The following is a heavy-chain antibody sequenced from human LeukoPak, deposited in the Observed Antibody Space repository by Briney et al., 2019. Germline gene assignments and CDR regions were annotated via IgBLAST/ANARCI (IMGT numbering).Heavy chain of an antibody. CDR2: IESDGSSA. CDR3: AKGVYYDGLENDAFDI. D-gene: IGHD3-22*01. J-gene: IGHJ3*02. CDR1: GFTFSDYW. Sequence: GGSLRLSCSSSGFTFSDYWIHWVPQAPGKGLVLVSRIESDGSSAAYAHSVKDRFTISRDNAKNTLYLQMNILRPEHTPLYYCAKGVYYDGLENDAFDIWGQGTMVTVSS. V-gene: IGHV3-74*01.